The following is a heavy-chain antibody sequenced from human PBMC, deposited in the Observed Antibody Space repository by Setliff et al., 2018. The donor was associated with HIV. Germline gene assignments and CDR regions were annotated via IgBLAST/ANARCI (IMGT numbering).Heavy chain of an antibody. Sequence: GGSLRLSCVGSGFTFSTYGMTWVRQAPGKGLEWVSFMSGSGGAFSTYYADSVKGRFTISRDNSRNTIYLQMNSLRAEDTAVNYCARNSDFDFWGQGTMVTVSS. CDR3: ARNSDFDF. D-gene: IGHD2-21*01. CDR1: GFTFSTYG. CDR2: MSGSGGAFST. J-gene: IGHJ4*02. V-gene: IGHV3-23*01.